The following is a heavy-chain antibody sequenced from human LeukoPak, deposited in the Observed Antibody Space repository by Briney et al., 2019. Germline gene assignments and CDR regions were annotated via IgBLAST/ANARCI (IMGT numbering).Heavy chain of an antibody. V-gene: IGHV3-7*01. CDR3: ATDRGWRTSGYYLYYFEY. D-gene: IGHD3-3*01. CDR2: IKHDGSEK. CDR1: GFTFSSYW. J-gene: IGHJ4*02. Sequence: PGGFLRLSCAASGFTFSSYWMSWVRQAPGKGLEWVASIKHDGSEKYYVDSVRGRFTISRDNTMNSLYLQMSSLRAEDTAVYYCATDRGWRTSGYYLYYFEYWGQGTLVTYSS.